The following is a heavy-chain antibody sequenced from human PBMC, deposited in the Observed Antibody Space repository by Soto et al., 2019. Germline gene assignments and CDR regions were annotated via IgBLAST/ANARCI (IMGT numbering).Heavy chain of an antibody. V-gene: IGHV3-30-3*01. J-gene: IGHJ2*01. D-gene: IGHD4-4*01. Sequence: QVQLVESGGGVVQPGRSLRLSCAASGFTFSSYAMHWVRQAPGKGLEWVAVISYDGSNKYYTDSVKGRFTISRDNXKXRQYLQMNSLRAEVTAVYYCARPLWRDDYNWGYFDLWGRGTLVTVSS. CDR1: GFTFSSYA. CDR3: ARPLWRDDYNWGYFDL. CDR2: ISYDGSNK.